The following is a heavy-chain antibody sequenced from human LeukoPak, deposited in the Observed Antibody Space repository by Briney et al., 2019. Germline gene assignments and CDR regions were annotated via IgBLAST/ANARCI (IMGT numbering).Heavy chain of an antibody. V-gene: IGHV3-23*01. Sequence: GSLRLSCAASGFTFSSYAMSWVRQAPGKGLEWVSAISGSGGTTCNADSVQGRVSISRDNSKNTLYLHMNSLRAEDTAVYYCAKAHPCSGGSCNSPFDYWGQGT. CDR3: AKAHPCSGGSCNSPFDY. D-gene: IGHD2-15*01. CDR2: ISGSGGTT. J-gene: IGHJ4*02. CDR1: GFTFSSYA.